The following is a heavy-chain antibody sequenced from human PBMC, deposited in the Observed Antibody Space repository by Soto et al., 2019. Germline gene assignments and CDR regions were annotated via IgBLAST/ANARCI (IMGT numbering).Heavy chain of an antibody. J-gene: IGHJ2*01. CDR2: IRSKSYGATT. Sequence: HQAPGKGLECVGFIRSKSYGATTEYAASVKGRLTIARDDSKSIAYLQMNRLTSEDTGVYDCARYVGYSTGWGRG. D-gene: IGHD6-19*01. CDR3: ARYVGYSTG. V-gene: IGHV3-49*02.